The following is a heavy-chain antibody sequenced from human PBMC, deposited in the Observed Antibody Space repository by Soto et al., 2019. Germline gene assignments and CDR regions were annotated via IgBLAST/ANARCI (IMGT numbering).Heavy chain of an antibody. Sequence: PSETLSLTCAVYGGSFSGYYWSWIRQPPGKGLEWIGEINHSGSTNYNPSLKSRVTISVDTSKNQFSLKLSSVTAADTAVYYCARGRHSHGYSYDKGWFDPWGQGTLVTVSS. J-gene: IGHJ5*02. CDR3: ARGRHSHGYSYDKGWFDP. V-gene: IGHV4-34*01. CDR2: INHSGST. CDR1: GGSFSGYY. D-gene: IGHD5-18*01.